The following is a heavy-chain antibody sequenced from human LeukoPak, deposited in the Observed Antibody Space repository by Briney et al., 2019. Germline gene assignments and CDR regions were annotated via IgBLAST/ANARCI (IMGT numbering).Heavy chain of an antibody. CDR1: GFTFRSYA. CDR3: AKTLGIAATHPSN. D-gene: IGHD6-25*01. CDR2: FFGSGTT. Sequence: GGSLRLSCAASGFTFRSYAMSWVRQAPGKGLEWVSGFFGSGTTYYTDSVKGRFTISRDNSKNTLYLQMSSLRAEDTAIYYCAKTLGIAATHPSNWGQGTLVTVSS. J-gene: IGHJ4*02. V-gene: IGHV3-23*01.